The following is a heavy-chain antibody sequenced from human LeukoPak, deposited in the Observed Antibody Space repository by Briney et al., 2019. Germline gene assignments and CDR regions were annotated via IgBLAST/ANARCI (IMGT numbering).Heavy chain of an antibody. J-gene: IGHJ4*02. CDR3: ARVSHYDILTGYTSFDY. D-gene: IGHD3-9*01. V-gene: IGHV3-66*02. Sequence: GGSLRLSCAASGFTVSSNYMSWVRQAPGKGLEWVSVIYSGGSTYYADSVKGRFTISRDNSKNTLYLQMNSLRAEDTAVYYCARVSHYDILTGYTSFDYWGQGTLVTVSS. CDR1: GFTVSSNY. CDR2: IYSGGST.